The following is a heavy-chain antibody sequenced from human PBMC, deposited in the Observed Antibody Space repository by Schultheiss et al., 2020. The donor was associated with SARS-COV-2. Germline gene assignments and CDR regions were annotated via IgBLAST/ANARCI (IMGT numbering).Heavy chain of an antibody. J-gene: IGHJ6*02. V-gene: IGHV3-33*08. CDR3: ARAHSSSSVPFYGMDV. CDR1: GFTFSSYG. Sequence: GGSLRLSCAASGFTFSSYGMHWVRQAPGKGLEWVAVIWYDGSNKYYADSVKGRFTISRDNSKNTLYLQMNSLRAEDTAVYYCARAHSSSSVPFYGMDVWGQGTTVTVSS. D-gene: IGHD6-6*01. CDR2: IWYDGSNK.